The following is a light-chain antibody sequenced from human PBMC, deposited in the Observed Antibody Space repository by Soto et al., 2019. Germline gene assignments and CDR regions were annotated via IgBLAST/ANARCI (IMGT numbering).Light chain of an antibody. J-gene: IGKJ1*01. V-gene: IGKV1-9*01. CDR1: HVISNY. CDR2: AAS. Sequence: IHVAQSPSSLSKTVGVRGTITCRGSHVISNYSDWHQQNPGDAPKLLISAASTLQSGVPSRFSGSGSGTDFTLPISXLQPEDFAPYYCQQLNSFPKFGQGTK. CDR3: QQLNSFPK.